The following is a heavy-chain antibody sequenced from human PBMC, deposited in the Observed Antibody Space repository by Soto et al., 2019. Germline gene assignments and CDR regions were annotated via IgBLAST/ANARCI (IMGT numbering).Heavy chain of an antibody. CDR2: ISSSSSYI. V-gene: IGHV3-21*01. CDR1: GFTFSIYS. CDR3: ARDPPKVYSNYEFDP. D-gene: IGHD4-4*01. Sequence: PGGSLRLSCAASGFTFSIYSMNWVRQAPGKGLEWVSSISSSSSYIYYADSVKGRFTISRDNAKNSLYLQMNSLRAEDTAVYYCARDPPKVYSNYEFDPWGQGTLVTVSS. J-gene: IGHJ5*02.